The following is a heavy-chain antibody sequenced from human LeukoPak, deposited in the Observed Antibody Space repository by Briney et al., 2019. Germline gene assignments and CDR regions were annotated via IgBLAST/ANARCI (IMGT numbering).Heavy chain of an antibody. Sequence: GASVKVSCKASGYTFTSYGISWVRQAPGQGLEWMGWINPNSGGTNYAQKFQGRVTMTRDTSISTAYMELSRLRSDDTAVYYCARDLGYQLPPPTVTNSWGQGTLVTVSS. D-gene: IGHD2-2*01. CDR3: ARDLGYQLPPPTVTNS. V-gene: IGHV1-2*02. CDR1: GYTFTSYG. CDR2: INPNSGGT. J-gene: IGHJ4*02.